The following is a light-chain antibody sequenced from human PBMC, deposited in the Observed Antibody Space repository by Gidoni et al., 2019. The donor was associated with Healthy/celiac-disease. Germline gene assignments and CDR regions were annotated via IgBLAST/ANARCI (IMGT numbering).Light chain of an antibody. J-gene: IGLJ1*01. V-gene: IGLV2-23*01. Sequence: QSALTQPAPVSGSPGQSITISCTGTSSDVGSYNLVSWYQQHPGTAPKLMIYEGSKRPSGVSNRFSGSKSGNTASLTISGLQAEDEADYYCCSYAGSSSLYVFGTGTKVTVL. CDR2: EGS. CDR3: CSYAGSSSLYV. CDR1: SSDVGSYNL.